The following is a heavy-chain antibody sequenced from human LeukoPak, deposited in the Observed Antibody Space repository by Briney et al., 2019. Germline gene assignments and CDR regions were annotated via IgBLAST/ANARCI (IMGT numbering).Heavy chain of an antibody. Sequence: PGGSLRLSCAASGFTFSSYSMNWVRQAPGKGLEWVANIKTDGSEKYYVDSVKGRFTISRDNAKNSLYLQMNSLRAEDTAVHYCARDYTGYFPWGQGTLVIVSS. CDR1: GFTFSSYS. CDR2: IKTDGSEK. V-gene: IGHV3-7*03. CDR3: ARDYTGYFP. D-gene: IGHD3-9*01. J-gene: IGHJ5*02.